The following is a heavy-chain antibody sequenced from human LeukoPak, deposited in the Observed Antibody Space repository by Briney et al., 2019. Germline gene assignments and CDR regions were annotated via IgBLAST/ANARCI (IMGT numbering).Heavy chain of an antibody. J-gene: IGHJ4*02. CDR2: IYHSGST. V-gene: IGHV4-39*01. CDR1: VRSISSSSYY. D-gene: IGHD1-26*01. CDR3: ARTGATHTYYFDY. Sequence: PSDTLSLTCAVSVRSISSSSYYWGWIRQPPGKGLEWIGSIYHSGSTYYNPSLKSRVTISVDTSKNQFSMKLSCVTAADTAVYYCARTGATHTYYFDYWGQGTLVTVSS.